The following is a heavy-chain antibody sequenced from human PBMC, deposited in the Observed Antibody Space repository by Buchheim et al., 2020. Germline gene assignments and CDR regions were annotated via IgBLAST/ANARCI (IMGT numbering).Heavy chain of an antibody. V-gene: IGHV3-30*18. CDR3: AKVYSGWYYFDY. J-gene: IGHJ4*02. D-gene: IGHD6-19*01. CDR1: GFTFSSYG. Sequence: QVQLVESGGGVVQPGRSLRLSCAASGFTFSSYGMHWVRQAPGKGLEWVAVISYDGSNKYYADSVKGRFPLSRYNSKNTLYLQMNSLRAEDTAVYYCAKVYSGWYYFDYWGQGTL. CDR2: ISYDGSNK.